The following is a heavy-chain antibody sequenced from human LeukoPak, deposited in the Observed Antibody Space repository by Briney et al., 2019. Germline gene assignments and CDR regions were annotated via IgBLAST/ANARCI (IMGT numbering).Heavy chain of an antibody. V-gene: IGHV3-23*01. CDR1: GFTFSSYA. D-gene: IGHD5-18*01. J-gene: IGHJ3*02. CDR3: AGYGPSYDAFDI. CDR2: ISGSGGST. Sequence: GGSLRLSCAASGFTFSSYAMSWVRQAPGKGLEWVSAISGSGGSTYYADSVKGRFTIPRDNSKNTLYLQMNSLRAEDTAVYYCAGYGPSYDAFDIWGQGTMVTVSS.